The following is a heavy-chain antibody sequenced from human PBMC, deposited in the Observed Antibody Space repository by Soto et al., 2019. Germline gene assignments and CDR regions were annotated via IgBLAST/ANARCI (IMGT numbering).Heavy chain of an antibody. CDR1: GYTFTSYA. CDR2: INAGNGNT. D-gene: IGHD3-3*01. V-gene: IGHV1-3*01. CDR3: ARDLVDDLWSRYSARYYYYYMDV. J-gene: IGHJ6*03. Sequence: GDSVKVSCKASGYTFTSYAMHWVRLAPGQRLEWMGWINAGNGNTKYSQKFQGRVTITRDTSASTAYMELSSLRSEDTAVYYCARDLVDDLWSRYSARYYYYYMDVWGKGTTVTVSS.